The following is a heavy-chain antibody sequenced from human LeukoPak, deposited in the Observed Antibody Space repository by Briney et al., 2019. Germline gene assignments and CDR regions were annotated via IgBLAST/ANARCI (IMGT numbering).Heavy chain of an antibody. J-gene: IGHJ4*02. CDR3: ARLASGSYGPLTPFDY. CDR2: IYYSGST. Sequence: PSETLSLTCTVSGGSISSYYWSWIRQPPGKGLEWIGDIYYSGSTNYNPSLKSRVTISVDTSKNQFSLMLSSVTAADTAVYYSARLASGSYGPLTPFDYWGQGTLVTVSS. CDR1: GGSISSYY. V-gene: IGHV4-59*08. D-gene: IGHD1-26*01.